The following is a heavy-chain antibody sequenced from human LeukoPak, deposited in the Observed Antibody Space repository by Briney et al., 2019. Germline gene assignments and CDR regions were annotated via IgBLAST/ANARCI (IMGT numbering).Heavy chain of an antibody. D-gene: IGHD2-15*01. CDR3: ARDSDVGYCSGGSCVTAFDI. CDR1: GGSVSSGSYY. V-gene: IGHV4-61*01. CDR2: IYYSGST. Sequence: SETLSLTCTVSGGSVSSGSYYWSWIRQPPGKGLGWIGYIYYSGSTNYNPSLKSRVTISVDTSKNQFSLKLSSVTAADTAVYYCARDSDVGYCSGGSCVTAFDIWGQGTMVTVSS. J-gene: IGHJ3*02.